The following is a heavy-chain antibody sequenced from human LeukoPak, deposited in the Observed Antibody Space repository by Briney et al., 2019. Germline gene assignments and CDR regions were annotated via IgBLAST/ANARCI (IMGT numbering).Heavy chain of an antibody. CDR2: ISAYNGNT. CDR3: ARDFGSGYLDY. Sequence: ASVKVSCKASGYTFTSYYMHWVRQAPGQGLEWMGWISAYNGNTNYAQKLQGRVTMTTDTSTSTAYMELRSLRSDDTAVYYCARDFGSGYLDYWGQGTLVTVSS. CDR1: GYTFTSYY. D-gene: IGHD3-22*01. J-gene: IGHJ4*02. V-gene: IGHV1-18*04.